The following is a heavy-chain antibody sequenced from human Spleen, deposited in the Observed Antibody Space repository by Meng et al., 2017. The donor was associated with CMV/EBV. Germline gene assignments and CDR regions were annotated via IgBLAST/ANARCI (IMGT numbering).Heavy chain of an antibody. CDR2: INPKIDYT. V-gene: IGHV1-2*02. CDR3: ARGLSGYSTAWLDF. J-gene: IGHJ4*02. CDR1: GYTFSDYY. Sequence: ASVKVSCKTSGYTFSDYYMHWVRQAPGQGLEWMGWINPKIDYTKYAQKFQGRVSMTRDTSISTAYLEVINLRSDDTAVYYCARGLSGYSTAWLDFWGQGTLVTVSS. D-gene: IGHD5-18*01.